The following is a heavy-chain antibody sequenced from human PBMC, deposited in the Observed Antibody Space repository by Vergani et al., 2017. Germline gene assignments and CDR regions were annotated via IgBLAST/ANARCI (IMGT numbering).Heavy chain of an antibody. D-gene: IGHD6-19*01. J-gene: IGHJ4*02. CDR3: ARVSRLYSSGWTGYFDY. CDR2: IYYSGST. V-gene: IGHV4-59*01. CDR1: GGSISSYY. Sequence: QVQLQESGPGLVKPSETLSLTCTVSGGSISSYYWSWIRQPPGKGLEWIGYIYYSGSTNYNPSLKGRVTISVDTSKNQFSLKLSSVTAADTAVYYCARVSRLYSSGWTGYFDYWGQGTLVTVSS.